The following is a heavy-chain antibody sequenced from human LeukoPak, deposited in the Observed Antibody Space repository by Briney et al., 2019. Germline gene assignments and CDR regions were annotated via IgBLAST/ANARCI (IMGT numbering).Heavy chain of an antibody. CDR2: ISSSDSTI. Sequence: GGSLRLSCAASGFTFSSYEMNWVRQAPGKGLEWVSYISSSDSTIYYADSVKGRFTISRDNAKNSLYLQMNSLRAEDTAVYYCVRDAGTRLKYSYGYGDYWGQGSLVTVSS. J-gene: IGHJ4*02. CDR1: GFTFSSYE. D-gene: IGHD5-18*01. V-gene: IGHV3-48*03. CDR3: VRDAGTRLKYSYGYGDY.